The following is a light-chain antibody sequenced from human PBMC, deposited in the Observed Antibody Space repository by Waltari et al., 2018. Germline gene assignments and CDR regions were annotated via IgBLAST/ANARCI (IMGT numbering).Light chain of an antibody. CDR2: GAS. J-gene: IGKJ4*01. V-gene: IGKV3-15*01. Sequence: EIVLTQSPVILSVSPGARTTLSCRASQSITSNLAWYQQKPGHSPRLVIDGASIRAAGIPARCSGSGSGTEFTLTISSLQSEDFAVYYCQQYNNWLPLTFGGGTKVEIK. CDR1: QSITSN. CDR3: QQYNNWLPLT.